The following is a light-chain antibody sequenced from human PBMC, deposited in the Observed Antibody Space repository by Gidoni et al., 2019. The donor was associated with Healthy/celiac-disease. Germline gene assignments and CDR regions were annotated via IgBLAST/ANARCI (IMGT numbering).Light chain of an antibody. CDR3: QQYYSYPLT. J-gene: IGKJ2*01. CDR2: AES. Sequence: AIRMTQSPSSFSASTGDRVTITCRASQGISSYLAWYQQKPGKAPKLLIYAESTLQSGVPSRFSGSGSGTDFTLTSSCLQSEDFATYYCQQYYSYPLTFGQXTKLEIK. CDR1: QGISSY. V-gene: IGKV1-8*01.